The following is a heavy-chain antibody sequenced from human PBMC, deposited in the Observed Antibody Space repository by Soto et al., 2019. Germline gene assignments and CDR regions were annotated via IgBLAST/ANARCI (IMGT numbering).Heavy chain of an antibody. CDR1: GYTFTSYG. CDR3: ARAQNTIFGGVSWVNWFDP. Sequence: QVQLVQSGAEVKKPGASVKVSCKASGYTFTSYGISWVRQAPGQGLEWMGWISAYNGNTNDAQKLQSSVNITTQTSTSTAYMEPRSLSSDEMAVYYCARAQNTIFGGVSWVNWFDPWCQGALVTVS. D-gene: IGHD3-3*01. V-gene: IGHV1-18*03. J-gene: IGHJ5*02. CDR2: ISAYNGNT.